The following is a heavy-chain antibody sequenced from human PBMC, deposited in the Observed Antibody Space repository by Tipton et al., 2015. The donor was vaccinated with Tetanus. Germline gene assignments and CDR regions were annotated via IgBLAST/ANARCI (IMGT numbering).Heavy chain of an antibody. CDR2: IYYSGST. J-gene: IGHJ6*02. CDR3: ARGRDYYGSGSYLESYYYGMDV. V-gene: IGHV4-30-4*01. D-gene: IGHD3-10*01. CDR1: GGSISSGDYY. Sequence: TLSLTCTVSGGSISSGDYYWSWIRQPPGKGLEWIGYIYYSGSTYYNPSLKSRVTISVDTSKNQFSLKLSSVTAADTAVYYCARGRDYYGSGSYLESYYYGMDVWGQGTTVTVSS.